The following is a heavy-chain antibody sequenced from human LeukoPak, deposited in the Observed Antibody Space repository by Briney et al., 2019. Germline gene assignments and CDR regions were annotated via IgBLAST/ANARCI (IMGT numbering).Heavy chain of an antibody. CDR2: INPNSGGT. D-gene: IGHD2-15*01. Sequence: ASVKVSCKASGYTSSGYYVHWVRQAPGQGLEWMGWINPNSGGTNFAQKFQDRLTMTRDTSITTAYMEPRRVTSDDTAVYYCAREPVLTPIRNDGFDIWGQGTMVTVSS. V-gene: IGHV1-2*02. CDR1: GYTSSGYY. CDR3: AREPVLTPIRNDGFDI. J-gene: IGHJ3*02.